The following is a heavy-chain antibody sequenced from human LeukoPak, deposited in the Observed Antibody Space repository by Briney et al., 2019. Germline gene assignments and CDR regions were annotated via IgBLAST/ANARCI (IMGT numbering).Heavy chain of an antibody. Sequence: PGRSLRLSCAASGFSSYAMHWVRQAPGKGLEWVAVISYDGSNEYYADSVKGRFTISRDNSKHTLYLQMNSLRAEDTAVFYCARDARFFSGSYLYYFEYWGQGTLVTVSS. CDR1: GFSSYA. V-gene: IGHV3-30-3*01. D-gene: IGHD3-16*02. CDR2: ISYDGSNE. J-gene: IGHJ4*02. CDR3: ARDARFFSGSYLYYFEY.